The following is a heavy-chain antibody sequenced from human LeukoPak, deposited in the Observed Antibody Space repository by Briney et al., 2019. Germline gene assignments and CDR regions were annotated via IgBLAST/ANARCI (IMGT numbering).Heavy chain of an antibody. J-gene: IGHJ4*02. V-gene: IGHV4-39*07. CDR2: IYYSGST. CDR1: GGSISSSSYY. D-gene: IGHD1-1*01. CDR3: ARTLPPPNLNWYFDY. Sequence: SETLSLSCTVSGGSISSSSYYWGWIRQPPGKGLEWIGSIYYSGSTYYNPSLKSRVTISVDTSKNQFSLKLSSVTAADTAIYYCARTLPPPNLNWYFDYWGQGILVTVSS.